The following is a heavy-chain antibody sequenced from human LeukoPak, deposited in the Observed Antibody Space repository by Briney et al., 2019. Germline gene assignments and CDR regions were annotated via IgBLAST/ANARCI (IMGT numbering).Heavy chain of an antibody. CDR3: ARERGDAFDI. Sequence: GGSLRLSCAASGFTFSSYWMHWVRHAPGKGLVWVSRINSDGSDTNYADSVKGRFTISRDNAKNTLFLQMNSLRAEDTAVYYCARERGDAFDIWGQGTMVTVSS. J-gene: IGHJ3*02. V-gene: IGHV3-74*01. CDR2: INSDGSDT. CDR1: GFTFSSYW.